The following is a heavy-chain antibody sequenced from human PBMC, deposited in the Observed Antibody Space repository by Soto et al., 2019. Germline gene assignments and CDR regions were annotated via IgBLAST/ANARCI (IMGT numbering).Heavy chain of an antibody. J-gene: IGHJ6*02. D-gene: IGHD4-4*01. Sequence: QVQLVESGGGVVHPERSLRLSCSASEFTFSSYAMHWVRQAPGKGLEWVAGISYDGGHKFYGDSVRGRFTISRDSSKTTVFLQMHSLRPEDTAAYYCARVKTDYSNPRGPFFFYGTDVWGQGTTLTVSS. CDR1: EFTFSSYA. CDR2: ISYDGGHK. CDR3: ARVKTDYSNPRGPFFFYGTDV. V-gene: IGHV3-30-3*01.